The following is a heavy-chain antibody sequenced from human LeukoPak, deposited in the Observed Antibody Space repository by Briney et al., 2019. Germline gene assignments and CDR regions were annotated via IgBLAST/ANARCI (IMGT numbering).Heavy chain of an antibody. V-gene: IGHV1-24*01. CDR3: ATNSLARRGPLKGWFDP. CDR2: FDPEDGET. J-gene: IGHJ5*02. CDR1: GGTFSSYA. D-gene: IGHD2/OR15-2a*01. Sequence: GASVKVSCKASGGTFSSYAISWVRQAPGQGLEWMGGFDPEDGETIYAQKFQGRVTMTEDTSTDTAYMELSSLRSEDTAVYYCATNSLARRGPLKGWFDPWGQGTLVTVSS.